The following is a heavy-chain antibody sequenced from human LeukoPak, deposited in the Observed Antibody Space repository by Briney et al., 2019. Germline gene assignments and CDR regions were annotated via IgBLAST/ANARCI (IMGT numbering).Heavy chain of an antibody. D-gene: IGHD1-7*01. CDR1: TDSTNTYY. CDR2: IYQSGST. V-gene: IGHV4-59*01. Sequence: SETLSLTCSVSTDSTNTYYCTWIRQSPPQGLERIGHIYQSGSTDYNPSFKSRVTISIDMSKKEFSLKLTSVTVADTAMYYCVRLRWELLAPYFDHWGQGAFVIV. J-gene: IGHJ4*02. CDR3: VRLRWELLAPYFDH.